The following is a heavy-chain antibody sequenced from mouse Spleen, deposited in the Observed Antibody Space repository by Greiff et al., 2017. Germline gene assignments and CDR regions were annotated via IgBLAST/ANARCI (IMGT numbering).Heavy chain of an antibody. Sequence: EVKLMESGGGLVQPGGSLKLSCAASGFTFSSYTMSWVRQTPEKRLEWVAYISNGGGSTYYPDTVKGRFTISRDNAKNTLYLQMSSLKSEDTAMYYCARGRDYDYDGSWFAYWGQGTLVTVSA. CDR2: ISNGGGST. J-gene: IGHJ3*01. CDR3: ARGRDYDYDGSWFAY. CDR1: GFTFSSYT. V-gene: IGHV5-12-2*01. D-gene: IGHD2-4*01.